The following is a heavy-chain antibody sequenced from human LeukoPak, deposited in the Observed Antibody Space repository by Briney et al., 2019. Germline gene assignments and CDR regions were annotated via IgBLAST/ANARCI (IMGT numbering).Heavy chain of an antibody. CDR1: GFTFNNYA. V-gene: IGHV3-23*01. CDR3: AKRGASPSIPMALEI. J-gene: IGHJ3*02. CDR2: ISGSGGST. Sequence: TGGSLRLSCAASGFTFNNYAMNWVRQAPGKGLEWVSAISGSGGSTYYADSVKGRFTISRDTSKNTPYLQTNSLRAEDTAVYYCAKRGASPSIPMALEIWGQGTMVTVSS. D-gene: IGHD2-21*01.